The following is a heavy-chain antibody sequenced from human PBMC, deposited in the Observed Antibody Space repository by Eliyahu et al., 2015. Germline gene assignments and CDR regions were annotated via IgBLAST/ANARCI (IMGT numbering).Heavy chain of an antibody. V-gene: IGHV4-34*02. D-gene: IGHD4-11*01. CDR1: GGSSRTYY. CDR2: INHSGIT. CDR3: TRWATTRDIYNWFDP. J-gene: IGHJ5*02. Sequence: QVQLQQWGAGLLKPSETLSFTCAAYGGSSRTYYWSWIRQPPGKGLEWIGEINHSGITNYNPSLKSRVTISVDTSKNQFSLKLTSVTAADTAVYYCTRWATTRDIYNWFDPWGQGTLVTVSS.